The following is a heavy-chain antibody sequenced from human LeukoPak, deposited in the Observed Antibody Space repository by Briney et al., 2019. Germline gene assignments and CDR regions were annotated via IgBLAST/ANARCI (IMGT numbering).Heavy chain of an antibody. J-gene: IGHJ5*02. Sequence: SETLSLTCAVYGGSFSGYYWSWIRQPPGKGLEWIGEINHSGSTNYNPSLKSRVTISVDTSKNQFSLKLSSVTAADTAVYYCARSGFRESRYGAWGQGTLVTVSS. CDR3: ARSGFRESRYGA. CDR1: GGSFSGYY. CDR2: INHSGST. V-gene: IGHV4-34*01. D-gene: IGHD4-17*01.